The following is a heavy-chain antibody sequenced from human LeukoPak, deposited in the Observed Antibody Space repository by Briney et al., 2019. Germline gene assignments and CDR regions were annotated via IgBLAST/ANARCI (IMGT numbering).Heavy chain of an antibody. D-gene: IGHD7-27*01. Sequence: SETLSLTCTVSGGSISSYYWSWIRQPPGKGLEWIGYIYYSGSTNYNPSLKSRVTISVDTSKNQFSLKLSSVTAADTAVYYCARDALPNWGSGGFDYWGQGTLVTVSS. V-gene: IGHV4-59*12. CDR3: ARDALPNWGSGGFDY. CDR1: GGSISSYY. J-gene: IGHJ4*02. CDR2: IYYSGST.